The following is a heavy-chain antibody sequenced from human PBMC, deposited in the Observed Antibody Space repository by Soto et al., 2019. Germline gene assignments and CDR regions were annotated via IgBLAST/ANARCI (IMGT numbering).Heavy chain of an antibody. CDR1: GFTFTRYS. Sequence: VGSLRLSCAASGFTFTRYSMNWVSQAPGKGLEWVSSISSTTNYIYYGDSMKGRFTISRDNAKNSLYLEMNSLRAEDTAVYYCARESEDLTSNFDYWGQGTLVTVSS. J-gene: IGHJ4*02. V-gene: IGHV3-21*06. CDR2: ISSTTNYI. CDR3: ARESEDLTSNFDY.